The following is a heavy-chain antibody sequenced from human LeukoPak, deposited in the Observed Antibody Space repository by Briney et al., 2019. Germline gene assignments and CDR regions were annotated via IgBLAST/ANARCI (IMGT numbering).Heavy chain of an antibody. V-gene: IGHV3-21*01. J-gene: IGHJ4*02. CDR3: ARAEALKFRDFDY. CDR2: ITSSGSDI. CDR1: GFTFSNYS. Sequence: GGSLRLSCAASGFTFSNYSMNWVRQAPGKGLEWVSSITSSGSDIYYADSVKGRFTISRDNARNSLYLQMNSLRAEDTAIYYCARAEALKFRDFDYWGQGTLVTVSS.